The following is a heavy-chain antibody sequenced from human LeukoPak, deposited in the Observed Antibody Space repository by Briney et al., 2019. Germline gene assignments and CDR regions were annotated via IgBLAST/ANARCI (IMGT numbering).Heavy chain of an antibody. J-gene: IGHJ3*02. CDR1: GYTFTNYG. Sequence: ASVKVSCKASGYTFTNYGISWVRQAPGQGLEGMGWISAYNGNTKYAQKFQGRVTMTTDTSTSTAYMELRSLRSDDTAMYYCARDGHRRYYYGSSGREDVFDIWGQGTMVTVSS. CDR2: ISAYNGNT. V-gene: IGHV1-18*01. D-gene: IGHD3-22*01. CDR3: ARDGHRRYYYGSSGREDVFDI.